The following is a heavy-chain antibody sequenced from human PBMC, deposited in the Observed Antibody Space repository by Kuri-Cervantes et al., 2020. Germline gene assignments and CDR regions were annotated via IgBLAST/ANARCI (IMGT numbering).Heavy chain of an antibody. CDR3: ARHRSGWYSFDY. J-gene: IGHJ4*02. CDR1: GYTFTSYG. Sequence: ASVKVSCKASGYTFTSYGISWVRQAPGQGLEWMGWISADNGNTNYEQKFQGRVTMTTDTTTSTAYMELRSLRSDDTAVYYCARHRSGWYSFDYWGQGTLVTVSS. D-gene: IGHD6-19*01. V-gene: IGHV1-18*01. CDR2: ISADNGNT.